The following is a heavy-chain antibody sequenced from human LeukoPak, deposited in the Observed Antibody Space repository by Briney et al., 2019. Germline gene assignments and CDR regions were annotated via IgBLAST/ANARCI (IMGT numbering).Heavy chain of an antibody. D-gene: IGHD1-14*01. Sequence: QPGGSLRLSCAASGFTFSSSWMYWSRQAPGKGLVWVSQIDRDASGTYSAESVKGRFTISRDNAKNTLYLQMNSLRAEDTAVYYCARGRDHALDYWGQGTLVTVSS. CDR1: GFTFSSSW. CDR3: ARGRDHALDY. J-gene: IGHJ4*02. CDR2: IDRDASGT. V-gene: IGHV3-74*01.